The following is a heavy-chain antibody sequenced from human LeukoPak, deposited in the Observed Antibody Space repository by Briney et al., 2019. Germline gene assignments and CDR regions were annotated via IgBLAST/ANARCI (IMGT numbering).Heavy chain of an antibody. V-gene: IGHV4-34*01. Sequence: SETLSLTCAVYGGSFSGYYWSWIRQPPGKGLEWIGSIYYSGSTYYNPSLKSRVTISADTSKNQFSLKLSSVTAADTAVYYCARVYYDFWSGWDFDYWGQGTLVTVSS. CDR3: ARVYYDFWSGWDFDY. J-gene: IGHJ4*02. CDR2: IYYSGST. D-gene: IGHD3-3*01. CDR1: GGSFSGYY.